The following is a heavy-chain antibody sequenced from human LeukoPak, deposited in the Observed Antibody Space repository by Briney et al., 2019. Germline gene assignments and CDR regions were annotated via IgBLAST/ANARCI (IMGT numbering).Heavy chain of an antibody. Sequence: GASVKVSCKASGGTFSSYAISWVRQAPGQGLEWMGRIIPILGIANYAQKFQGRVTITADKSTSTAYMELSSLRSEDTAVYYCARDGDILTGYYGRWFDPWGQGTLVTVSS. D-gene: IGHD3-9*01. J-gene: IGHJ5*02. CDR2: IIPILGIA. V-gene: IGHV1-69*04. CDR3: ARDGDILTGYYGRWFDP. CDR1: GGTFSSYA.